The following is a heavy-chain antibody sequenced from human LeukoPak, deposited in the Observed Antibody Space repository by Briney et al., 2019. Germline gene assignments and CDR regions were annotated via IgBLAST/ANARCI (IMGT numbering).Heavy chain of an antibody. CDR1: GDSIGSHY. CDR2: IFYVGST. V-gene: IGHV4-59*11. J-gene: IGHJ3*02. CDR3: ARDYYDSGGVAFDI. D-gene: IGHD3-22*01. Sequence: SETLSLTCTVSGDSIGSHYWSWVRQPPGKGLEWIGYIFYVGSTNYNPSLKSRVTISVDTSKNQFSLKLNSVTAADPAVYYCARDYYDSGGVAFDIWGQGTMVTVSS.